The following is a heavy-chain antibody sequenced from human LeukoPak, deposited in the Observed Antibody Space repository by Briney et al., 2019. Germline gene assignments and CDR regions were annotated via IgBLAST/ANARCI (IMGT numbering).Heavy chain of an antibody. V-gene: IGHV2-70*01. CDR2: IDWDDDK. CDR1: GFSLSISGMC. CDR3: ARTPPGGSKVVTSHWYFDL. J-gene: IGHJ2*01. Sequence: SGPTLVNPTQTLTLTCTFSGFSLSISGMCVSWIRRPPGKALEWLALIDWDDDKYYSRSLKTRLTISKDTSKNQVVLTMTNMDPVDTATYYCARTPPGGSKVVTSHWYFDLWGPGTLVTVSS. D-gene: IGHD4-23*01.